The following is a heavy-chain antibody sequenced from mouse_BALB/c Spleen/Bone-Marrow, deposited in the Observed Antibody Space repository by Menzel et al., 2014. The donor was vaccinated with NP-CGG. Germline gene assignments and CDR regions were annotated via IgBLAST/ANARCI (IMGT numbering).Heavy chain of an antibody. CDR3: ARVSYDYFDY. CDR2: ISDGGSYT. V-gene: IGHV5-4*02. D-gene: IGHD2-4*01. Sequence: EVKVVESGGGLVKPGGSLKLPCAASGFTFSDYYMYWVRQTPEKRLEWVATISDGGSYTYYPDSVKGRFTISRDNAKNNLYLQMSSLKSEDTAMYYCARVSYDYFDYWGQGTTLTVSS. CDR1: GFTFSDYY. J-gene: IGHJ2*01.